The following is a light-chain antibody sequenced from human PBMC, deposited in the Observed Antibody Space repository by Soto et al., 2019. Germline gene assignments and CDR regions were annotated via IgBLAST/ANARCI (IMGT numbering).Light chain of an antibody. CDR1: QGIGND. CDR3: LQDYHYPWT. V-gene: IGKV1-6*01. CDR2: SSS. Sequence: AIQMTQSPSSLSASVGDRVTITCRASQGIGNDLGWYQHKPGRAPKLLIYSSSILFSGVPSRFSGSGSGTDFTLTIVGLQPKDFATYYCLQDYHYPWTFGQGTKVEI. J-gene: IGKJ1*01.